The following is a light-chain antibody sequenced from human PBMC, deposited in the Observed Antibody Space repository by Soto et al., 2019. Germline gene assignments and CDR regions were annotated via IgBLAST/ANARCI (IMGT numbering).Light chain of an antibody. CDR1: QSVSGD. CDR2: GAS. Sequence: EVVMTQSPATLSVSPGERATLSCRASQSVSGDLVWYQQKPGQAPGPLIYGASTRATGIPARFSGSGSGTEFTLAISSLQSEDFAVYYCQQYNNWPWTFGQGTKVEIK. CDR3: QQYNNWPWT. V-gene: IGKV3-15*01. J-gene: IGKJ1*01.